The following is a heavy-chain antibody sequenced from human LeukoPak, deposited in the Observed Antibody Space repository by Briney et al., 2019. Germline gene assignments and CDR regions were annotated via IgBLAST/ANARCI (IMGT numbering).Heavy chain of an antibody. CDR1: GGTFSSYA. Sequence: GASVKVSCKASGGTFSSYAISWVRQAPGQGLEWMRGIIPIFGTANYAQKFQGRDTITADESTSTAYMELSSLRSDDTAVYYCARLGENGLLTGYFYPWGQGTLVTVSS. CDR3: ARLGENGLLTGYFYP. D-gene: IGHD3-9*01. CDR2: IIPIFGTA. J-gene: IGHJ5*02. V-gene: IGHV1-69*13.